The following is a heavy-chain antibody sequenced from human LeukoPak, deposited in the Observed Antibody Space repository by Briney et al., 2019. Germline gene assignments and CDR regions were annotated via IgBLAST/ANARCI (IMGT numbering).Heavy chain of an antibody. CDR1: GGSFSGYY. J-gene: IGHJ6*02. D-gene: IGHD3-16*01. CDR2: INRSGST. Sequence: SETLSLTCAVYGGSFSGYYWSWIRQPPGKGLEWIGEINRSGSTNYNPSLKSRVTISVDTSKNQFSLKLSSVTAADTAVYYCVRTWARGMDVWGQGTTVTVSS. CDR3: VRTWARGMDV. V-gene: IGHV4-34*01.